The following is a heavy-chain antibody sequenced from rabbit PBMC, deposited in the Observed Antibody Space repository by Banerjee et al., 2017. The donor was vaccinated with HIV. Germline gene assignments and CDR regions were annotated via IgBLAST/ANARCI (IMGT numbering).Heavy chain of an antibody. D-gene: IGHD4-1*01. CDR2: IYTGSSGTT. CDR1: GLDFSSSYD. CDR3: ARRGVVAGYGMDL. J-gene: IGHJ6*01. V-gene: IGHV1S40*01. Sequence: QSLEESGGDLVKPGASLTLTCTASGLDFSSSYDMCWVRQAPGKGLEWIACIYTGSSGTTYYASWAKGRFTISKTSSTTVTLQMTSLTAADTATYFCARRGVVAGYGMDLWGQGTLVTVS.